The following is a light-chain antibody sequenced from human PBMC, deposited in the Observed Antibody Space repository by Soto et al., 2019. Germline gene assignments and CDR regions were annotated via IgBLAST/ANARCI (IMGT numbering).Light chain of an antibody. Sequence: TQYSATLSASPGEGVTLSCRARQGIGDTLAWYQHKTGQTPRLLIYDKSARATGVPARFSGSRSGTEFTLTITSLQPEDFAVYYCQRYNNWPLTVGEGTRREIK. J-gene: IGKJ5*01. CDR3: QRYNNWPLT. CDR1: QGIGDT. CDR2: DKS. V-gene: IGKV3-15*01.